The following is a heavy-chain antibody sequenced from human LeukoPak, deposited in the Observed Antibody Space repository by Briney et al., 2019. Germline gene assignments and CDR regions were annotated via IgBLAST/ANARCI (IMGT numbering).Heavy chain of an antibody. CDR1: GYTFTSYG. V-gene: IGHV1-18*01. D-gene: IGHD3-22*01. CDR3: ARDRGLYYDSSGYSNWFDP. J-gene: IGHJ5*02. Sequence: ASVKVSCKASGYTFTSYGISWVRQAPGQGLEWMGWISAYNGNTNYAQKLQGRVTMTTDTSTSTAYMELRSLRSDDTAVYYCARDRGLYYDSSGYSNWFDPWGQGTLVTVSS. CDR2: ISAYNGNT.